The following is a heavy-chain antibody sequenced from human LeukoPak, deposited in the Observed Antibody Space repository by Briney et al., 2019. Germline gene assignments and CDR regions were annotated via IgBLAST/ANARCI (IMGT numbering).Heavy chain of an antibody. J-gene: IGHJ4*02. V-gene: IGHV4-59*08. CDR2: IYHSGST. CDR1: GGSISSYY. D-gene: IGHD1-26*01. CDR3: ASESSNFDY. Sequence: PSETLSLTCTVSGGSISSYYWSWIRQPPGKGMEWIGYIYHSGSTYYNPSLKSRVTISVDTSKNQFSLKLSSVTAADTAVYYCASESSNFDYWGQGTLVTVSS.